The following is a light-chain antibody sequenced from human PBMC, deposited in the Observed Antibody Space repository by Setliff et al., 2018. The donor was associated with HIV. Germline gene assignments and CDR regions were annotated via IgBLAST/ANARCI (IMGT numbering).Light chain of an antibody. CDR1: SSDVGGYND. CDR2: GVG. J-gene: IGLJ1*01. Sequence: QSVLAQPASVSGSPGQSVTIPCTGTSSDVGGYNDVSWYQQHPGKAPKLMIYGVGNRPSGVSNRFSGSKSGNTASLTISGLQAEDEADYYCTSYTSSSTLYVFGTGTKVTVL. CDR3: TSYTSSSTLYV. V-gene: IGLV2-14*03.